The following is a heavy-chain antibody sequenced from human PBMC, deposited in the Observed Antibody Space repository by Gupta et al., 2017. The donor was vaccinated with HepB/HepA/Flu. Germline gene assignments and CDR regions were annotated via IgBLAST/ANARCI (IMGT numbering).Heavy chain of an antibody. CDR3: AKVAKAGEYYYYYYGMDV. V-gene: IGHV3-30*18. CDR1: DFPFSSYG. CDR2: ISYDGSNK. D-gene: IGHD3-10*01. J-gene: IGHJ6*02. Sequence: QVQLVASGGGVVQPGRSLRLSCAASDFPFSSYGMHWVRQAPGKGLEWVAVISYDGSNKYYADSVKGRFTISRDNSKNTLYLQMNSLRAEDTAVYYCAKVAKAGEYYYYYYGMDVWGQGTTVTVSS.